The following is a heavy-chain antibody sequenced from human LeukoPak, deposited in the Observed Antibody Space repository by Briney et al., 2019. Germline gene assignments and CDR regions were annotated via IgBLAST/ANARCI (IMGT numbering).Heavy chain of an antibody. CDR1: GYTFTRYG. Sequence: ASVKVCCKASGYTFTRYGISWVRQAPGQGLEWMGWISAYNGNTNYAQKLQGRVTMTTDTSTSTAYMELRSLRSDDTAVYYCARAVTVTGFDYWGQGTLVTVSS. J-gene: IGHJ4*02. V-gene: IGHV1-18*01. D-gene: IGHD4-17*01. CDR3: ARAVTVTGFDY. CDR2: ISAYNGNT.